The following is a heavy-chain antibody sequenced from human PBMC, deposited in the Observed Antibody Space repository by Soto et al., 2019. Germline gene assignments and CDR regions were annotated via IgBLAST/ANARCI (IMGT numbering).Heavy chain of an antibody. CDR1: GGSISSGGYY. D-gene: IGHD2-21*02. V-gene: IGHV4-31*03. Sequence: QVQLQESGPGLVKPSQTLSLTCTVSGGSISSGGYYWSWIRQHPGKGLEWIGYIYYSGSTYYNPSVKSRVTISVDTSKNKFSLKLSSVTAEDTVVYCCARDLCGGDCYSADAFDIWGQGTMVTVSS. J-gene: IGHJ3*02. CDR2: IYYSGST. CDR3: ARDLCGGDCYSADAFDI.